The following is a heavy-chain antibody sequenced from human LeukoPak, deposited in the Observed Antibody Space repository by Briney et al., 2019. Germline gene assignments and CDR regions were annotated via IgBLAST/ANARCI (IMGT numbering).Heavy chain of an antibody. CDR1: GFTFSTDG. CDR2: IWYDGSEK. J-gene: IGHJ4*02. CDR3: AKDLTTATLSFDY. Sequence: CLCLSSAASGFTFSTDGMHWVRQAPGKGLEWVAVIWYDGSEKYYAASVKGRFTISRDNSKNTLYLQMNSLRAEDTAVYYCAKDLTTATLSFDYWGQETLGTVSS. V-gene: IGHV3-33*06. D-gene: IGHD1-1*01.